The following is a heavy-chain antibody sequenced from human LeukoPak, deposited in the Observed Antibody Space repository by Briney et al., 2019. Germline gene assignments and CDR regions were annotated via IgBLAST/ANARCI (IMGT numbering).Heavy chain of an antibody. D-gene: IGHD1-26*01. CDR2: ISGSGGST. Sequence: GGSLRLSCAASGFTFSSYAMSWVRQAPGKGLEWVSAISGSGGSTYYADSVKGRFTISRDNSKNTLYLQMNSLRAEDTPVYYCAKDIASMWELEYWGQGTLVTVSS. J-gene: IGHJ4*02. V-gene: IGHV3-23*01. CDR3: AKDIASMWELEY. CDR1: GFTFSSYA.